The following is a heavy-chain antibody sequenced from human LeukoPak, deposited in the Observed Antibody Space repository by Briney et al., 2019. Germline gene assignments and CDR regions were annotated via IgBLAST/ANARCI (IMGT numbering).Heavy chain of an antibody. J-gene: IGHJ6*03. CDR2: ISAYNGNT. D-gene: IGHD3-9*01. CDR1: GYTFTSYG. CDR3: ARVCQDYDILTGYSNYYYMDV. Sequence: ASVKVSCKASGYTFTSYGISWVRQAPGQGLEWMGWISAYNGNTDYAQKFQGRVTMTTDTFTSTAYMDLRSLTSDDTAAYYCARVCQDYDILTGYSNYYYMDVWGKGTTVTVSS. V-gene: IGHV1-18*01.